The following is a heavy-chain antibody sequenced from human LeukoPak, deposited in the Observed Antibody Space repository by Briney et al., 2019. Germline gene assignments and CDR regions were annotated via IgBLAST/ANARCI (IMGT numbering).Heavy chain of an antibody. CDR1: GFTFSSYA. CDR2: ISYDGSNK. CDR3: AKDRLKVLWFGESSQAH. D-gene: IGHD3-10*01. Sequence: PRGSLRLSCAASGFTFSSYAMHWVRQAPGKGLEWVAVISYDGSNKYYADSVKGRFTISRDNSKNTLYLQMNSLRAEDTAVYYCAKDRLKVLWFGESSQAHWGQGTLVTVSS. J-gene: IGHJ4*02. V-gene: IGHV3-30*04.